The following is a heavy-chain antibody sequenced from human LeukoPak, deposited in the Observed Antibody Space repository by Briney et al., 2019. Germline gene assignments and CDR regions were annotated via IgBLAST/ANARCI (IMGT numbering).Heavy chain of an antibody. CDR1: GGSISSSSYY. CDR3: ARARDGDYDVQKGYYYMDV. V-gene: IGHV4-39*07. D-gene: IGHD4-17*01. Sequence: PSETPSLTCTVSGGSISSSSYYWGWIRQPPGKGLEWIGSIYYSGSTYYNPSLKSRVTISVDTSKNQFSLKLSSVTAADTAVYYCARARDGDYDVQKGYYYMDVWGKGTTVTVSS. CDR2: IYYSGST. J-gene: IGHJ6*03.